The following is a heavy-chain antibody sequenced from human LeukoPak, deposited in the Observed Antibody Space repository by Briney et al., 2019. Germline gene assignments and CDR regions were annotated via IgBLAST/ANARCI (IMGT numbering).Heavy chain of an antibody. CDR2: IYHSGST. D-gene: IGHD4-17*01. J-gene: IGHJ3*02. Sequence: PSETLSLTCTVSGYSISSGYYWGWIRQPPGKGLEWIGSIYHSGSTYYNPSLKSRVTISVDTSKNQFSLKLSSVTAADTAVYYCARGAYGDYYSYAFDIWGQGTMVTVSS. V-gene: IGHV4-38-2*02. CDR3: ARGAYGDYYSYAFDI. CDR1: GYSISSGYY.